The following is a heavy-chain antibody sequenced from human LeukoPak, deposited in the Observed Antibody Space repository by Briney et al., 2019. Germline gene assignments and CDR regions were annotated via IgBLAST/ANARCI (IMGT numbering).Heavy chain of an antibody. Sequence: PGGSLRLSCAASGFTFDDYAMHWVRQAPGKGLEWVSGISWNSGSIGYADSVKGRFTISRDNAKNSLYLQMNSLRAEDTALYYCAKARAVAGNWFDPWGQGTLVTVSS. D-gene: IGHD6-19*01. J-gene: IGHJ5*02. CDR1: GFTFDDYA. CDR3: AKARAVAGNWFDP. V-gene: IGHV3-9*01. CDR2: ISWNSGSI.